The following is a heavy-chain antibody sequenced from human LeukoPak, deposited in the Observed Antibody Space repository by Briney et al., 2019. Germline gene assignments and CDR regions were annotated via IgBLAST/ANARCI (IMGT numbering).Heavy chain of an antibody. J-gene: IGHJ2*01. CDR3: ARHTTYFDILAGYSPFWYFDL. V-gene: IGHV4-59*01. CDR2: ISYSGNT. Sequence: PSETLSLTCTVSGGSISSYYWSWIRQPPGKGLEWIGYISYSGNTNYSPSLKSRLTISVDTSKNQFSLKLSSVTAADTAVYYCARHTTYFDILAGYSPFWYFDLWGRGTLVTVSS. D-gene: IGHD3-9*01. CDR1: GGSISSYY.